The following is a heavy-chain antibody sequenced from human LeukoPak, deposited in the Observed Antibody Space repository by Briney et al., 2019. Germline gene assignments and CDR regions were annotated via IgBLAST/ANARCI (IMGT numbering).Heavy chain of an antibody. J-gene: IGHJ6*03. CDR1: GGSISSYY. CDR3: AREISGTYYNPLGYMDV. CDR2: IYYGGSA. D-gene: IGHD3-10*01. Sequence: PSETLSLTCTVSGGSISSYYWSWIRQPPGKGLEWIGYIYYGGSANYNPSLKSRVTMSVDTSKNQFSLNLSSVTAADTAVYYCAREISGTYYNPLGYMDVWGKGTTVTVSS. V-gene: IGHV4-59*12.